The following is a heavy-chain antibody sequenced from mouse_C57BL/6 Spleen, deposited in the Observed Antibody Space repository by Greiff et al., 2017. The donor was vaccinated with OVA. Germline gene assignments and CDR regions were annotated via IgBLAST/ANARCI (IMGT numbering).Heavy chain of an antibody. V-gene: IGHV5-4*01. Sequence: EVKLMESGGGLVKPGGSLKLSCAASGFTFSSYAMSWVRQTPAKRLEWVATISDGGSYTYYPANVQGRFTLSRDNAKNNLYLQKSHLKSEDTAMYYCARDRGYTSLGYFDVWGTGTTVTVSS. CDR1: GFTFSSYA. J-gene: IGHJ1*03. CDR3: ARDRGYTSLGYFDV. D-gene: IGHD3-1*01. CDR2: ISDGGSYT.